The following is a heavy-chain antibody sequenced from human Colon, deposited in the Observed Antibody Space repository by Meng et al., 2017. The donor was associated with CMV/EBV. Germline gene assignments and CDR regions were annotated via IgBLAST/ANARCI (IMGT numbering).Heavy chain of an antibody. CDR1: GFTFSDFW. V-gene: IGHV3-7*01. Sequence: GGSLRLSCVASGFTFSDFWMSWVRQAPGKGLEWVANIKQDGSEQNYVDPVKGRFTMSRDNARNTLFLQMNSLRAEDTAVYYCAKGQGILYDWGQGTLVTVSS. D-gene: IGHD1-14*01. CDR3: AKGQGILYD. J-gene: IGHJ4*02. CDR2: IKQDGSEQ.